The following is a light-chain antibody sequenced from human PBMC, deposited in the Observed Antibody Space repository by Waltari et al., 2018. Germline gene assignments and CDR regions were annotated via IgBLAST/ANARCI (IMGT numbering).Light chain of an antibody. J-gene: IGLJ3*02. Sequence: QSALTQPASVSGSPGQSITISCTGTSNDVGGYNYVYWYQQHPGKAPKLMIYDFSKRPSGVSNRFSGSKSGNTASLTISGLQAEDEADYYCSSYTSISTWVFGGGTKLTVL. CDR2: DFS. CDR3: SSYTSISTWV. CDR1: SNDVGGYNY. V-gene: IGLV2-14*03.